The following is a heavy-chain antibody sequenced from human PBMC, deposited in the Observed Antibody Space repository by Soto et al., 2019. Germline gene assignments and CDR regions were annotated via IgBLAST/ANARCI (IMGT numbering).Heavy chain of an antibody. V-gene: IGHV3-43D*04. CDR3: AKGEVSVRGVIMNPEGMDV. J-gene: IGHJ6*02. D-gene: IGHD3-10*01. Sequence: EVQLVESGGVVVQPGGSLRLSCAASGFTFDDYAMHWVRQAPGKGLEWVSLISWDGGSTYYADSVKGRFTISRDNSKNSLYLQMNSLRAEDTALYYCAKGEVSVRGVIMNPEGMDVWGQGTTVTVSS. CDR1: GFTFDDYA. CDR2: ISWDGGST.